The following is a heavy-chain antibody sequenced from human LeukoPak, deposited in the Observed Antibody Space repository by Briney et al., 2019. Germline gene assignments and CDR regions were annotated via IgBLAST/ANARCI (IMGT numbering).Heavy chain of an antibody. CDR2: IYYSGDT. CDR3: ARAGYYDIERHFDY. V-gene: IGHV4-39*01. Sequence: PSETLSLTCTVSGGSISSINYYWGWIRQPPGKGLEWIGSIYYSGDTYYNPSLKSRVTIFVDTSKNQFSLKLSSVTAADTAVYYCARAGYYDIERHFDYWGQGTLVTVSS. CDR1: GGSISSINYY. J-gene: IGHJ4*02. D-gene: IGHD3-9*01.